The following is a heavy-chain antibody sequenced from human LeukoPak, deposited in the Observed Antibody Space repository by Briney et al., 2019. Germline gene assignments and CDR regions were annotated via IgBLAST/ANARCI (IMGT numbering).Heavy chain of an antibody. D-gene: IGHD6-13*01. CDR1: GGSISSYY. CDR3: ARARRIAAAGRTPLEYYFDY. Sequence: SETLSLTCTVSGGSISSYYWSWIRQPPGKGLESIGYIYTSGSTNYNPSLKSRVTILEDTSKNQFSLKLSSVTAADTAVYYCARARRIAAAGRTPLEYYFDYWGQGTLVTVSS. V-gene: IGHV4-4*09. CDR2: IYTSGST. J-gene: IGHJ4*02.